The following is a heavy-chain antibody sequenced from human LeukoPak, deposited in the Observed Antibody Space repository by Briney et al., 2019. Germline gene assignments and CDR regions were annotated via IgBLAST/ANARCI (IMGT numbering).Heavy chain of an antibody. Sequence: ASVKVSCKASGYIFTNYGLTWARQAPGQGLEWMGWISAYNGNTNYAQKLQGRVPMTTDTSTSTAYMELRSLRSDDTAVYYCARDSTVAVAGTVDYWGQGTLVTVSS. V-gene: IGHV1-18*01. CDR1: GYIFTNYG. J-gene: IGHJ4*02. CDR3: ARDSTVAVAGTVDY. CDR2: ISAYNGNT. D-gene: IGHD6-19*01.